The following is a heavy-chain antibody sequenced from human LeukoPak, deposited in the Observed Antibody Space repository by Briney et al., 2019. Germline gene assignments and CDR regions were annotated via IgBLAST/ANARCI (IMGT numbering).Heavy chain of an antibody. J-gene: IGHJ6*03. D-gene: IGHD6-6*01. CDR1: GFTFSSYS. CDR2: ISSSSSYI. V-gene: IGHV3-21*04. Sequence: GGSLRLSCAASGFTFSSYSMNWVRQAPGKGLEWVSSISSSSSYIYYADSVKGRFTISRDNSKNTLYLQMNSLRAEDTAVYYCAKSYSSSSLPYYYYYMDVWGKGTTVTVSS. CDR3: AKSYSSSSLPYYYYYMDV.